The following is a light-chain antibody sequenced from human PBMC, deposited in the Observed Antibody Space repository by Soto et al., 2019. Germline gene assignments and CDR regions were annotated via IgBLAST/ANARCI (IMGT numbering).Light chain of an antibody. CDR2: GAS. J-gene: IGKJ1*01. CDR3: QQDGGSPRT. V-gene: IGKV3-20*01. CDR1: HTIGNK. Sequence: LAQSPATLSVSPLERVTLSCMATHTIGNKLAWYLQRPGQAPRLLIHGASNRATGIPDRFSGSGSGTDFTLTITRLEPEDFAVYYCQQDGGSPRTFGQGTKVDIK.